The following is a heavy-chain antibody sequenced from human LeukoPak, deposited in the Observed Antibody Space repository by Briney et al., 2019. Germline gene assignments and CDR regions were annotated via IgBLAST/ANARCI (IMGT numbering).Heavy chain of an antibody. CDR3: AAVSGSYTLLDC. D-gene: IGHD1-26*01. J-gene: IGHJ4*02. CDR2: IDPDDGET. CDR1: GYTLTELS. V-gene: IGHV1-24*01. Sequence: ASVKVSCKVSGYTLTELSIHCVRQAPGKGLEWMGGIDPDDGETIYSPKFQGRVTMTEDTSTDTAHLVLSGLRSEDTAVYFCAAVSGSYTLLDCWGQGTPVTVSS.